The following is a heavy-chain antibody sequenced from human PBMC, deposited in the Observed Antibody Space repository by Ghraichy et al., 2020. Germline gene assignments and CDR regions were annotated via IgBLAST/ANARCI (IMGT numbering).Heavy chain of an antibody. D-gene: IGHD2-2*01. CDR2: ISGSGGST. J-gene: IGHJ4*02. CDR1: GFTFSSYA. CDR3: AKAWGVVPAANSDY. Sequence: LSLTCAASGFTFSSYAMSWVRQAPGKGLEWVSAISGSGGSTYYADSVKGRFTISRDNSKNTLYLQMNSLRAEDTAVYYCAKAWGVVPAANSDYWGQGTLVTVSS. V-gene: IGHV3-23*01.